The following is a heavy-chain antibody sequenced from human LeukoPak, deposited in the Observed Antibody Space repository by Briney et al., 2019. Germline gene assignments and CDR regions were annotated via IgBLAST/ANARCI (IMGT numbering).Heavy chain of an antibody. V-gene: IGHV1-69*13. J-gene: IGHJ4*02. CDR2: IIPIFGTA. CDR1: GYTFTSYG. D-gene: IGHD3-22*01. Sequence: SVKVSCKASGYTFTSYGISWVRQAPGQGLEWMGGIIPIFGTANYAQKFQGRVTITADESTSTAYMELSSLRSEDTAVYYCAKEIYYDSSGYYYGTHYWGQGTLVTVSS. CDR3: AKEIYYDSSGYYYGTHY.